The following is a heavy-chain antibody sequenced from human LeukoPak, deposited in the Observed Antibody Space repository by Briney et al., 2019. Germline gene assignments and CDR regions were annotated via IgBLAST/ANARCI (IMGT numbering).Heavy chain of an antibody. CDR3: AREGGRWLQFDY. CDR2: IIPIFGTA. CDR1: GGTFSSYA. Sequence: GASVKVSCKASGGTFSSYAISWVRQAPGQGLEWMGGIIPIFGTANYAQKFQGRVTITADESTSTAYMELSSLRSEDTAVYYCAREGGRWLQFDYWGQGTLVTVSS. D-gene: IGHD5-24*01. J-gene: IGHJ4*02. V-gene: IGHV1-69*13.